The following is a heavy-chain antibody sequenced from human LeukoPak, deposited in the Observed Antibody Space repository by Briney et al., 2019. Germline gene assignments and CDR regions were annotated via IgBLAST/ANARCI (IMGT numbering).Heavy chain of an antibody. CDR2: ISSSSSYI. J-gene: IGHJ4*02. CDR1: GFTFGSYS. CDR3: ARATGDLQSDY. D-gene: IGHD7-27*01. Sequence: GGSLRLSCAASGFTFGSYSMNWVRQAPGKGLEWVSSISSSSSYIYYADSVKGRFTISRDNAKNSLYLQMNSLRAEDTAVYYCARATGDLQSDYWGQGTLVTVSS. V-gene: IGHV3-21*01.